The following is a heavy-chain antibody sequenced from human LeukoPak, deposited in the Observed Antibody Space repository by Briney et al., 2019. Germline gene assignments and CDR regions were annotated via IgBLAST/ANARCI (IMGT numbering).Heavy chain of an antibody. CDR3: ARDEGATYGKGFDY. CDR2: IYYSGST. J-gene: IGHJ4*02. V-gene: IGHV4-31*03. Sequence: SETLSLTCTVSGGSISSGGYYWSWIRQHPGKGLEWIGYIYYSGSTYYNPSLKSRVTISVDTSKNQFSLKLSFVTAADTAVYYCARDEGATYGKGFDYWGQGTLVTVSS. D-gene: IGHD3-10*01. CDR1: GGSISSGGYY.